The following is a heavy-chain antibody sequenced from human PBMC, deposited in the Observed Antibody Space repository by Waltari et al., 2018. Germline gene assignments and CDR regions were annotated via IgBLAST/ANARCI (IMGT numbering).Heavy chain of an antibody. CDR3: ARNSGNYSFLY. Sequence: QVQLQESGPGLLQPSETLSPTCTVPGYSIRGYFWGWVRQPPGKGLEWLGSIYHRGRTYYNPSLKSRVTMSVDTSKNQFSLKLSSVTAADTAVYYCARNSGNYSFLYWGQGTLVTVSS. CDR2: IYHRGRT. J-gene: IGHJ4*02. V-gene: IGHV4-38-2*02. CDR1: GYSIRGYF. D-gene: IGHD1-26*01.